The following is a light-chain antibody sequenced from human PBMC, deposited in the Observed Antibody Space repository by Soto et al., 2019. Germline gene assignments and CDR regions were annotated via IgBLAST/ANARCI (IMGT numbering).Light chain of an antibody. J-gene: IGKJ1*01. V-gene: IGKV3-20*01. CDR3: QQYGSSGT. Sequence: SLSEVAVSLNQGHRATLPGRASQSVSNNYLAWYQQKPGQAPRLLIYGASNRATGIPDRFSGSGSGTDFTLTISRLEPEDFAVYYCQQYGSSGTFGQGTKVDI. CDR2: GAS. CDR1: QSVSNNY.